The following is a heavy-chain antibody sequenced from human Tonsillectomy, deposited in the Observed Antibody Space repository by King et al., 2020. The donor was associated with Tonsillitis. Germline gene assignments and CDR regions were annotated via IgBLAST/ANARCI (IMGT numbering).Heavy chain of an antibody. J-gene: IGHJ4*02. V-gene: IGHV3-43*02. CDR3: AKDIWFGELSYFDY. Sequence: VQLVESGGGVVQPGGALRLSCAASVFTCYDYAMHCVRQAPGRGLEWCSLISGCGGGPYFADSVKVGFTISRDNSKNALYLQMNSLRSEDTALYYCAKDIWFGELSYFDYWGQGTLVTVSS. CDR2: ISGCGGGP. CDR1: VFTCYDYA. D-gene: IGHD3-10*01.